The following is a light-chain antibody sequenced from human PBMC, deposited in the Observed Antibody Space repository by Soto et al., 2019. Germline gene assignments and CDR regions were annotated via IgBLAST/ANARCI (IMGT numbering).Light chain of an antibody. V-gene: IGLV2-14*01. CDR3: CSFTSITTYV. CDR2: EVN. CDR1: SSDVGAYNY. Sequence: QSVLAQPASVSGSLGQSITISCTGTSSDVGAYNYVSWYQQQPGKAPKLMISEVNNRPSGVSNRFSGSKSGNTASLIISGLQAEDEADYYCCSFTSITTYVFGTGTKVTVL. J-gene: IGLJ1*01.